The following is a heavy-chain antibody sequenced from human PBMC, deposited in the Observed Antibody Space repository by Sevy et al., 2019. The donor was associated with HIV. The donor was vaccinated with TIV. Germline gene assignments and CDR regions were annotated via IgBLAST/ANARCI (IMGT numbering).Heavy chain of an antibody. CDR3: SRNGWSGYSNWFDP. J-gene: IGHJ5*02. CDR1: GFTFTMYG. V-gene: IGHV3-30*03. D-gene: IGHD3-3*01. Sequence: GGSLRLSCAASGFTFTMYGLHWVRQAPGKGLDWVALISYDGSDKYYAGSVKGRFTISRDNSTNTLYLQMNSLRAEDTAVYYCSRNGWSGYSNWFDPWGQGTLVTVSS. CDR2: ISYDGSDK.